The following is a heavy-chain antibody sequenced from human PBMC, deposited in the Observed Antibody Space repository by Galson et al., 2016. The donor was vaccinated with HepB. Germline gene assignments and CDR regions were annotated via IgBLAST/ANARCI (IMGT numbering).Heavy chain of an antibody. CDR1: GFTVSSNY. D-gene: IGHD3-10*01. V-gene: IGHV3-53*01. J-gene: IGHJ3*02. CDR2: MYIGGSP. Sequence: SLRLSCAASGFTVSSNYMTWVRQAPGKGLERVSVMYIGGSPYYTDSVKGRFTLSRDNSKNTVYLQMNSLRDEDTAVYYCASETSTVRGGLDIWGQGTMVTVSS. CDR3: ASETSTVRGGLDI.